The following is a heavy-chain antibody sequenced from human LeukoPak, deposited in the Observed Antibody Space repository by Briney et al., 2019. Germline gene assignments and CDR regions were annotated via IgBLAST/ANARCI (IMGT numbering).Heavy chain of an antibody. CDR2: ISSSSYI. CDR3: ARDKRWEPRDY. CDR1: GFTFSSYS. D-gene: IGHD1-26*01. J-gene: IGHJ4*02. Sequence: GGSLRLSCAASGFTFSSYSMNWVRQAPGKGLEWVSSISSSSYIYYADSVKGRFTISRDNAKNSLYLQMNSLRAEDTAVYYCARDKRWEPRDYWGQGTLVTVSS. V-gene: IGHV3-21*01.